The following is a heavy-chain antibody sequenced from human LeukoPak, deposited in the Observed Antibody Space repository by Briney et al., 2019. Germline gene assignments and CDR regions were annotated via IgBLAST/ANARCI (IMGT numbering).Heavy chain of an antibody. D-gene: IGHD3-16*01. V-gene: IGHV3-15*01. Sequence: GGSLRLSCAASGFTFSRYAMTWVRQAPVKGLEWVGRIKSKTDGGTTDYAAPVKGRFTISRDDSKNMLYLQMNSLKTEDTALYYCSTSGGFWGQGTLVTVSS. CDR2: IKSKTDGGTT. CDR3: STSGGF. CDR1: GFTFSRYA. J-gene: IGHJ4*02.